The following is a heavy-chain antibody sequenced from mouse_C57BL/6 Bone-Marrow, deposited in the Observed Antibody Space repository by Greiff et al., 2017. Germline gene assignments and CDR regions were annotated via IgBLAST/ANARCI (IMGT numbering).Heavy chain of an antibody. V-gene: IGHV1-72*01. CDR2: IDPNSGGT. CDR3: ARSSMITTGYYYAMDY. CDR1: GYTFTSYW. Sequence: QVQLQQPGAELVKPGASVKLSCKASGYTFTSYWMHWVKQRPGRGLEWIGRIDPNSGGTKYNEKFKSKATLTVDKPSSTAYMQLSSLTSEDSAVYYCARSSMITTGYYYAMDYWGQGTSVTVSS. D-gene: IGHD2-4*01. J-gene: IGHJ4*01.